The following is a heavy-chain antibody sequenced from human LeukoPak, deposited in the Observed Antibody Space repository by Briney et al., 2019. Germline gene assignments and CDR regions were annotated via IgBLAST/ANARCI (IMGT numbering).Heavy chain of an antibody. D-gene: IGHD3-9*01. CDR3: ARDSADNLD. Sequence: PGGSLRLSCVASGFTFSGYWMHWVRQAPGKGLVWVSRINSDGINTSYADSVKGRFTISRDNAKNTLNLQMNSSRAEDTAVYYCARDSADNLDWGQGTLVTVSS. V-gene: IGHV3-74*01. CDR2: INSDGINT. J-gene: IGHJ4*02. CDR1: GFTFSGYW.